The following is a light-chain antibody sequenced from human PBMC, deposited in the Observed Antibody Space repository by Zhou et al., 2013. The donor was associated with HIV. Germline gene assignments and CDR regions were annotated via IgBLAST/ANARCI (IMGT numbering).Light chain of an antibody. CDR2: GAS. Sequence: ESVLTQSPGTLSLSPGERATLSCRARQNVSSSYLAWYQQRPGQAPRLLIYGASSRATGIPDRFSGSGSGTDFTLTISRLEPEDFAVYYCQQYGSSPRTFGQGTKLEIK. V-gene: IGKV3-20*01. CDR3: QQYGSSPRT. CDR1: QNVSSSY. J-gene: IGKJ2*01.